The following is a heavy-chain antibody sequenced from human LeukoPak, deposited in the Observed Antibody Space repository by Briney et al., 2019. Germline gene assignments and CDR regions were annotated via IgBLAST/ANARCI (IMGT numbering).Heavy chain of an antibody. D-gene: IGHD4-17*01. Sequence: SETLSLTYSVSGVSISSGSNYWGWIRQPPGKTLEWIGSIYYSGSTYYNPSLKSRVTISVDTSKNQFSLKLSSVTAADTAVYYCARETTVTIPQAFYYYYMDVWGKGTTVTVSS. CDR1: GVSISSGSNY. CDR2: IYYSGST. V-gene: IGHV4-39*07. CDR3: ARETTVTIPQAFYYYYMDV. J-gene: IGHJ6*03.